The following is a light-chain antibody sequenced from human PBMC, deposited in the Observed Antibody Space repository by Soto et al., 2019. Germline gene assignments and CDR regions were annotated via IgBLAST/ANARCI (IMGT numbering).Light chain of an antibody. CDR3: QQFDNVPFT. V-gene: IGKV1-33*01. CDR2: DAS. J-gene: IGKJ5*01. CDR1: QDITNY. Sequence: DIQMTQSPSSLSASVGDRVTIICQASQDITNYLNWYQQKPGKAPKLLIYDASNLETGVPSRFSGSGSGTHFSFTISSLQPEDIATYYCQQFDNVPFTFGQATRLEMK.